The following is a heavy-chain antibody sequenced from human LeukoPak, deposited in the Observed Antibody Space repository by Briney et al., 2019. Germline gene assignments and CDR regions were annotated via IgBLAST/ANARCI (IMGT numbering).Heavy chain of an antibody. CDR3: ARDNGHSSSWFDY. D-gene: IGHD6-6*01. CDR1: GGSISSYY. Sequence: SETLSLTCTVSGGSISSYYWSWIRQPPGKGLEWIGYIYYSGSANYNPSLKSRVTISVDTSKNQFSLKLSSVTAADTAVYYCARDNGHSSSWFDYWGQGTLVTVSS. J-gene: IGHJ4*02. CDR2: IYYSGSA. V-gene: IGHV4-59*01.